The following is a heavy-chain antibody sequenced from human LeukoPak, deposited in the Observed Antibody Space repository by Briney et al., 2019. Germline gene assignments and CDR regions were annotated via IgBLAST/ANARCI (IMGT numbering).Heavy chain of an antibody. V-gene: IGHV4-59*01. J-gene: IGHJ5*02. Sequence: SETLSLTCTVSGGSISSYYWSWIWQPPGKGLEWIGYIYYSGSTNYNPSLKSRVTISVDTSKNQFFLKLSSVTAADTAVYYCAREGGIAVAGTGYNWFDPWGQGTLVTVSS. D-gene: IGHD6-19*01. CDR2: IYYSGST. CDR1: GGSISSYY. CDR3: AREGGIAVAGTGYNWFDP.